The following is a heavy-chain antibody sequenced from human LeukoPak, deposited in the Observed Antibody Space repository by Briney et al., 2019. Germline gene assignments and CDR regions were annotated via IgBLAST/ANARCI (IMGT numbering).Heavy chain of an antibody. CDR3: ARVPGVTRYFDY. V-gene: IGHV3-7*01. CDR1: GFTFTSCW. D-gene: IGHD4-11*01. Sequence: GGSLRLSCAASGFTFTSCWMSWVRQAPGKGLEWVASIKEDGREKYYMDSVKGRFTISRDNAKNSLSLQMNSLRARDTAVYYCARVPGVTRYFDYWGQGTLVTVSS. CDR2: IKEDGREK. J-gene: IGHJ4*02.